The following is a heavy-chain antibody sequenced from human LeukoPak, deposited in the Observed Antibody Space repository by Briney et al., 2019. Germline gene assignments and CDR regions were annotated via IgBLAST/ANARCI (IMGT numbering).Heavy chain of an antibody. Sequence: PSETLSLTCTVSGGSISSYYWSWLRQPPGKGLEWIGYIYYSGSTNYNPSLKSRVTISVDTSKNQFSLKLSSVTAADTAVYYCARGMGGYSYVWAFDYWGQGTLVTVSS. V-gene: IGHV4-59*01. D-gene: IGHD5-18*01. CDR3: ARGMGGYSYVWAFDY. CDR1: GGSISSYY. CDR2: IYYSGST. J-gene: IGHJ4*02.